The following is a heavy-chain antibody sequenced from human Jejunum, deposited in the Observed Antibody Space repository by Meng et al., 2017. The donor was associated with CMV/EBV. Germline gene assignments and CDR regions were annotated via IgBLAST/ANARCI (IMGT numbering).Heavy chain of an antibody. V-gene: IGHV3-7*02. Sequence: EVHLVESGGGLVQPGESLRLSCAASGFSFRSYWMAWVRQAPGKGLEWVAHIKEDGSEKNYVDSVKGRFTISTDNSKNTMYLQMNTLGPEDTVVYYCAKVGFGWYSIDYWGQGTLVTVSS. CDR3: AKVGFGWYSIDY. D-gene: IGHD6-19*01. CDR1: GFSFRSYW. J-gene: IGHJ4*02. CDR2: IKEDGSEK.